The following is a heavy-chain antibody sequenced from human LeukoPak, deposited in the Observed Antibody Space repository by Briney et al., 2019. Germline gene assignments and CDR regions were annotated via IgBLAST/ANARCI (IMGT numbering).Heavy chain of an antibody. V-gene: IGHV4-39*01. Sequence: SETLSLTCTVSGGFIRDSGYYWGWIRQPPGKGLEWIGTVFYSGRTYYNSSLQSRVTISVDTSKNRFSLNLSSVTAADTAVYYCARGWQQHLVRGVGWFDPWGQGTLVTVSS. CDR2: VFYSGRT. J-gene: IGHJ5*02. D-gene: IGHD6-13*01. CDR1: GGFIRDSGYY. CDR3: ARGWQQHLVRGVGWFDP.